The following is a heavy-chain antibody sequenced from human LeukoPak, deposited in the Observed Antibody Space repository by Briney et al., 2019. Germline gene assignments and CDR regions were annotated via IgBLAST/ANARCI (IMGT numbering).Heavy chain of an antibody. CDR2: INPSGGXT. D-gene: IGHD4-17*01. CDR3: ARXSADYGDYDY. Sequence: ASVKVSCKASGXXXTXXXXXXXRXXXXXXXXWXEIINPSGGXTXHAQKFQGRXTMTRDTSTSTVYMELSSLRSEDTAVYYXARXSADYGDYDYWGQGTLVTVSS. CDR1: GXXXTXXX. V-gene: IGHV1-46*01. J-gene: IGHJ4*02.